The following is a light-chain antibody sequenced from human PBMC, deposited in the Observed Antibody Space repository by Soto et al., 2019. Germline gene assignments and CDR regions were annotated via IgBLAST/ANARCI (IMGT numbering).Light chain of an antibody. V-gene: IGKV3-11*01. Sequence: IVLTQSPATLSLSPGERATLSCRASQSVGSSFAWYQQKPGQPPRLLIYDASNRATGIPARFSGSGSGTDFPLTLSGLEPEDFAVYYCQQRSSWFNFGQGTKLDIK. CDR3: QQRSSWFN. CDR2: DAS. J-gene: IGKJ2*01. CDR1: QSVGSS.